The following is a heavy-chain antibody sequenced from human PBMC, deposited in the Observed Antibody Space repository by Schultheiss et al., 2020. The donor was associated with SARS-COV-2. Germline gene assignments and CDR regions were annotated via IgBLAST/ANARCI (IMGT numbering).Heavy chain of an antibody. CDR2: IKQDGSEK. V-gene: IGHV3-7*05. D-gene: IGHD3-10*01. J-gene: IGHJ4*02. CDR1: GFTFSNAW. Sequence: GGSLRLSCAASGFTFSNAWMSWVRQAPGKGLEWVANIKQDGSEKYYVDSVKGRFTISRDNAKNSLYLQMNSLRAEDTAVYYCARVRLSPMVQGKSFDYWGQGTLVTVSS. CDR3: ARVRLSPMVQGKSFDY.